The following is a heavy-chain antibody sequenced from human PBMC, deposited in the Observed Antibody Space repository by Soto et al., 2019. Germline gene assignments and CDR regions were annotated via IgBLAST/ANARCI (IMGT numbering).Heavy chain of an antibody. V-gene: IGHV3-33*01. CDR3: ARTYDSSGFDAFDI. CDR1: GFTFSSYG. D-gene: IGHD3-22*01. J-gene: IGHJ3*02. Sequence: QVQLVESGGGVVQPGRSLRLSCAASGFTFSSYGMHWVRQAPGKGLEWVAVIWYDGSNKYYADSVKGRFTISRDNSKNTRYLQMNSRRAEDTAVYYCARTYDSSGFDAFDIWGQGTMVTVSS. CDR2: IWYDGSNK.